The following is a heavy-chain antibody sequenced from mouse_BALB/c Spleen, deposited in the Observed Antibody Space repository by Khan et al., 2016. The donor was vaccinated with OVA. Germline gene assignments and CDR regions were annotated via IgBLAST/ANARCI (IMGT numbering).Heavy chain of an antibody. Sequence: VQLQESGPGLLKPSQSLSLTCTVTGYSITSDYACNWIRQFPGNKLEWMDYISYSGSTNYSPSLRSRISITRDTSKNQFFLQLNSVTTEDTATXDCASGRLLRRYADYFDYWGQGTTLTVSS. J-gene: IGHJ2*01. CDR2: ISYSGST. CDR1: GYSITSDYA. V-gene: IGHV3-2*02. CDR3: ASGRLLRRYADYFDY. D-gene: IGHD1-1*01.